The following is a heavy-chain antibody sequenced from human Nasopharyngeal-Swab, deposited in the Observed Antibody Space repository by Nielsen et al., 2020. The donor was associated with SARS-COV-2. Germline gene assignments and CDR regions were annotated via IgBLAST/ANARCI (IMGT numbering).Heavy chain of an antibody. V-gene: IGHV3-7*01. D-gene: IGHD6-19*01. Sequence: GESLKISCAASGFTFSSYWMSWVRQAPGKGLEWVANIKQDGSEKYYVDSVQGRFTISRDNAKNSLYLQMNSLRAEDTAVYYCARVGKVAVAAARGYYYYGMDVWGQGTTVTVSS. CDR2: IKQDGSEK. J-gene: IGHJ6*02. CDR3: ARVGKVAVAAARGYYYYGMDV. CDR1: GFTFSSYW.